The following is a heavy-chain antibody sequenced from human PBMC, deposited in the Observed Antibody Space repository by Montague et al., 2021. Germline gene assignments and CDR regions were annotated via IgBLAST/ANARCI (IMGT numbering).Heavy chain of an antibody. V-gene: IGHV4-39*01. CDR2: NYYSGST. D-gene: IGHD4-23*01. J-gene: IGHJ6*02. CDR3: VETTSLYYHGMDV. CDR1: GGSISSSSYY. Sequence: SETLSLTCTVSGGSISSSSYYWGWNRQPPGKGLVWIGSNYYSGSTYYNLSLKSRLTISVYTSKNQLSLKLISVTAADTAVYYGVETTSLYYHGMDVWGQGTTVTVSS.